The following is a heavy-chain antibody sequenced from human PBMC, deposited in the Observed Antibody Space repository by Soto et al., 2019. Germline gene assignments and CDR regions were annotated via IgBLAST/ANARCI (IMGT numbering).Heavy chain of an antibody. Sequence: SETLSLTCAVYGGSFSGYYWSWIRQPPGKGLEWIGEINHSGSTNYNPSLKSRVTISVDTSKNQFSLKLSSVTAADTAVYYCARILGVLRFHNWFDPWGQGTLVTVSS. CDR2: INHSGST. J-gene: IGHJ5*02. CDR3: ARILGVLRFHNWFDP. V-gene: IGHV4-34*01. D-gene: IGHD3-16*01. CDR1: GGSFSGYY.